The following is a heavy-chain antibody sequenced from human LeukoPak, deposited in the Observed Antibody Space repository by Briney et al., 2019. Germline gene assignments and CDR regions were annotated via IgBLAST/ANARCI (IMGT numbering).Heavy chain of an antibody. D-gene: IGHD3-22*01. CDR2: ISNRGST. J-gene: IGHJ3*01. CDR1: GVSVRSHF. CDR3: AKDVSGTYYAFDG. Sequence: PSESLSLTCGISGVSVRSHFWSWIRQTPGMGLEWIGYISNRGSTAYNPSLRGRVTISGDTPKNEVYLNVKTVCPADTAVSHCAKDVSGTYYAFDGWGQGRTV. V-gene: IGHV4-59*02.